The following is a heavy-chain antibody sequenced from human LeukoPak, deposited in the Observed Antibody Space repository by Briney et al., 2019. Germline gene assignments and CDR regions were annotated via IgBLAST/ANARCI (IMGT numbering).Heavy chain of an antibody. J-gene: IGHJ4*02. V-gene: IGHV3-23*01. CDR2: ISGSGDNT. D-gene: IGHD3-3*02. Sequence: GGSLRVSCAASGFTFCSHGISWVRQAPGKGLEWVSSISGSGDNTHYADSVKGRFTISRDNSKSTLYLQMQSLRAEDPAVYYCTIFNYWGQGTLVTVSS. CDR3: TIFNY. CDR1: GFTFCSHG.